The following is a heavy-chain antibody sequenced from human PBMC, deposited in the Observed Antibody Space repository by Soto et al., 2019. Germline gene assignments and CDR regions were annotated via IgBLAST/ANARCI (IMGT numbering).Heavy chain of an antibody. CDR1: GFTFSSYW. CDR3: AKLYYCRTTSCGYAN. Sequence: GGSLRLSCAASGFTFSSYWMHWVRQAPGKGLVWVSRINSDGSSTSYADSVKGRFTISRDNAKNTLYLQMNSLRAEDTAVYFCAKLYYCRTTSCGYANWGQGILVTGSS. D-gene: IGHD2-2*01. CDR2: INSDGSST. J-gene: IGHJ4*02. V-gene: IGHV3-74*01.